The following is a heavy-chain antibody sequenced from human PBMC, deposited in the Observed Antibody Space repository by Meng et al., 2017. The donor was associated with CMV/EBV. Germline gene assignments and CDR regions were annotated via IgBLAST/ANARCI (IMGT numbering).Heavy chain of an antibody. CDR3: ARDQGRGYSYGRDYYGMDV. V-gene: IGHV4-39*07. Sequence: SCTVSGGSISSSSYYWGWIRQPPGKGLEWIGSIYYSGSTYYNPSLKSRVTISVDTSKNQFSLKLSSVTAADTAVYYCARDQGRGYSYGRDYYGMDVWGQGTTVTVSS. D-gene: IGHD5-18*01. CDR1: GGSISSSSYY. J-gene: IGHJ6*02. CDR2: IYYSGST.